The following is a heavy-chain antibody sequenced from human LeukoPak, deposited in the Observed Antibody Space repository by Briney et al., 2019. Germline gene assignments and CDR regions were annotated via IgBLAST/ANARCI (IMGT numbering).Heavy chain of an antibody. CDR2: ISNSGTTV. Sequence: GGSLRLSCAASGFTFSDYYMSWIRQAPGKGLEWISYISNSGTTVYYSDSVTGRFTISRDNAKNSLYLQMNSLRAEDTAVYYCAAWDLWRGSGIDYWGQGTLVTVSS. D-gene: IGHD3-3*01. CDR3: AAWDLWRGSGIDY. J-gene: IGHJ4*02. CDR1: GFTFSDYY. V-gene: IGHV3-11*01.